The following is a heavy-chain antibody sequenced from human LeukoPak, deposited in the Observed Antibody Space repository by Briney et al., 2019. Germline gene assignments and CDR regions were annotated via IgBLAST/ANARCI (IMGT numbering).Heavy chain of an antibody. CDR3: ARIYGDPHPYYYYMDV. V-gene: IGHV1-2*06. Sequence: GASVKVSCKASGYTFTGYYMHWVRQAPGQGLEWMGRINPNSGGTNYAQKFQGRVTMTRDTSISTAYMELSRLRSDDTAVYYCARIYGDPHPYYYYMDVGGKGTTVTVSS. CDR2: INPNSGGT. D-gene: IGHD4-17*01. J-gene: IGHJ6*03. CDR1: GYTFTGYY.